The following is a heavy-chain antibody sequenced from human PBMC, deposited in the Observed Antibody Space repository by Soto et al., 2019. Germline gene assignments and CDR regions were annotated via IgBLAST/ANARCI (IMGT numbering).Heavy chain of an antibody. J-gene: IGHJ6*02. CDR3: ARTRSFTLGFYYDGMDV. D-gene: IGHD6-6*01. V-gene: IGHV5-51*01. CDR1: GYSFASYW. Sequence: PGESQNLSCQRSGYSFASYWIGWVRQMPEEDLEWMGIIYPGDSDTRYSPSSQDQVTIAADKSLRTAYLQWTSLKASNTALYYCARTRSFTLGFYYDGMDVWGQGTTVTVSS. CDR2: IYPGDSDT.